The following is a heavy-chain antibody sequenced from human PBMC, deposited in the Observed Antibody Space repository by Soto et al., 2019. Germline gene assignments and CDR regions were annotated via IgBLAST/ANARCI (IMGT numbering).Heavy chain of an antibody. J-gene: IGHJ3*02. D-gene: IGHD6-19*01. CDR1: GFTFSSYS. CDR3: VAVAGTRPHAFDI. Sequence: GGSLRLSCAASGFTFSSYSMNWVRQAPGKGLEWVSSISSSSSYIYYADSVKGRFTISRDNAKNSPYLQMNSLRAEDTAVYYCVAVAGTRPHAFDIWGQGTMVTVSS. CDR2: ISSSSSYI. V-gene: IGHV3-21*01.